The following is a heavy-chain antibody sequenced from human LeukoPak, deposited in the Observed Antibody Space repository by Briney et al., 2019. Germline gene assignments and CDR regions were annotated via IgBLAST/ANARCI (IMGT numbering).Heavy chain of an antibody. Sequence: KPSETLSLTCAVYGGSFSGYYWSWIRQPPGKGLEWIGEINHSGSTNYNPSLKSRVTISVDTSKNQFSLKLSSVTAADTAVYYCARWDCSSNCFDYWCQGTLVTVSS. J-gene: IGHJ4*02. V-gene: IGHV4-34*01. CDR2: INHSGST. D-gene: IGHD2-2*01. CDR3: ARWDCSSNCFDY. CDR1: GGSFSGYY.